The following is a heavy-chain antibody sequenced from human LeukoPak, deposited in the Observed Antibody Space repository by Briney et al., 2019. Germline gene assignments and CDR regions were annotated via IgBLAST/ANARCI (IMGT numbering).Heavy chain of an antibody. CDR2: ISGSGTNT. CDR1: GFTFSNYG. D-gene: IGHD2-21*01. J-gene: IGHJ4*02. Sequence: PGGTLRLSCAASGFTFSNYGMSWVRQAPGKGLEWVSAISGSGTNTYYVDSVKGRFTISRDNSKNTLYLQMNSLRAEDTAVYYCAKAPVTTCRGAYCYPFDYWGQGTLVTVSS. CDR3: AKAPVTTCRGAYCYPFDY. V-gene: IGHV3-23*01.